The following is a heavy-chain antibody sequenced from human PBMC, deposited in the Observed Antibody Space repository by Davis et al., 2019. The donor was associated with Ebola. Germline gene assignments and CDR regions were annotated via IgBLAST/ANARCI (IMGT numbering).Heavy chain of an antibody. Sequence: GESLKISCAASGFTVSSYSMNWVRQAPGKGLEWVSSISSSSSYIYYADSVKGRFTISRDNAKNSLYLQMNNLRAEATAMYYCTKPPGRDGMDVWGQGTTVTVSS. CDR3: TKPPGRDGMDV. CDR1: GFTVSSYS. CDR2: ISSSSSYI. V-gene: IGHV3-21*01. D-gene: IGHD1-26*01. J-gene: IGHJ6*02.